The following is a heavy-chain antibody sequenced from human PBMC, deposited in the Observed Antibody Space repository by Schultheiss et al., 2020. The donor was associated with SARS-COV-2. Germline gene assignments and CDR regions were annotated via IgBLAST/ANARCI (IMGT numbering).Heavy chain of an antibody. Sequence: GESLRLSCAASGFTFINYGMHWVRQAPGKGLEWVAVIWYDGSNKYYADSVKGRFTISRDNAKNSLYLQINSLRVEDTAVYHCAKYYDYALDVWGQGTTVTVSS. CDR3: AKYYDYALDV. CDR1: GFTFINYG. CDR2: IWYDGSNK. V-gene: IGHV3-33*03. J-gene: IGHJ6*02.